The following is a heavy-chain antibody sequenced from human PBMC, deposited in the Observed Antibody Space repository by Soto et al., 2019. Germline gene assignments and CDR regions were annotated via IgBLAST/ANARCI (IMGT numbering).Heavy chain of an antibody. CDR1: GGSISSYY. D-gene: IGHD3-3*01. J-gene: IGHJ6*02. CDR3: ARGDYDFWSGYLCGMDV. V-gene: IGHV4-59*01. Sequence: PSETLSLTCTVSGGSISSYYWSWIRQPPGKGLEWIGYIYYSGSTNYNPSLKSRVTISVDTSKNQFSLKLSSVTAADTAVYYCARGDYDFWSGYLCGMDVWGQGTTVTVS. CDR2: IYYSGST.